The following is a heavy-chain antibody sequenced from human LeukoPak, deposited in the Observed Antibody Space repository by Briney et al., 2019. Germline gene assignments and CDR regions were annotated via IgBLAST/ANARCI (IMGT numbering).Heavy chain of an antibody. Sequence: GGSLRLSCAASGFTFSSYTMNWVRQAPGKGLEWVSVIYSAGSTYYADSVKGRFTISRDNSKNTLYPQMNSLRAEDTAVYYCARESSGYYFDYWGQGTLVTVSS. CDR3: ARESSGYYFDY. J-gene: IGHJ4*02. D-gene: IGHD3-22*01. V-gene: IGHV3-66*01. CDR2: IYSAGST. CDR1: GFTFSSYT.